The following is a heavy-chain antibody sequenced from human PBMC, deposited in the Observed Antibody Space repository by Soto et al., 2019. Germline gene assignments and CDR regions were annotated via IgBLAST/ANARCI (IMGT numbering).Heavy chain of an antibody. Sequence: SETLSLTCAVQGGSFSGYIWTWIRQPPGKGLQWIGQINHSGSTYYNPSLKSRVTISLYPSNDQFSLELDSVTAADTAVYYCARERPDGSRLDPWGQGTLVTVSS. D-gene: IGHD6-13*01. CDR1: GGSFSGYI. V-gene: IGHV4-34*01. CDR2: INHSGST. J-gene: IGHJ5*02. CDR3: ARERPDGSRLDP.